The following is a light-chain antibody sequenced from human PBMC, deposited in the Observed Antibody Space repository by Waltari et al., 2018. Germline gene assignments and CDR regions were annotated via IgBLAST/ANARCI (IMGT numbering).Light chain of an antibody. Sequence: QSALTQPASVSGSPGQSITISCTGTSSDVGSYNLVSWYQQHPGKAPKLMIYEGSKRPSGVSNRFSGSKSGNTASLTIAGLQAEDETDYYCCSYAGSNTPLDFGTGTKVTVL. CDR2: EGS. CDR1: SSDVGSYNL. V-gene: IGLV2-23*01. CDR3: CSYAGSNTPLD. J-gene: IGLJ1*01.